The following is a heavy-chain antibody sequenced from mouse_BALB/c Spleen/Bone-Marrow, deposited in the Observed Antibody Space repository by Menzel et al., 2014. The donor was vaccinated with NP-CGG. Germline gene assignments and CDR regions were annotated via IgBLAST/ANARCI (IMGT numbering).Heavy chain of an antibody. Sequence: EVKLQESGPALVKPSQSLSLTCTVTGYSITSGYSWHWIRQFPGNTLEWMGYIHYSGGTNYNPSLKSRISITRDTSKNQFFLQLNSVTTEDTATYYCARWNGYYAMDYWGQGTSVTVSS. D-gene: IGHD1-2*01. V-gene: IGHV3-1*02. CDR2: IHYSGGT. CDR3: ARWNGYYAMDY. J-gene: IGHJ4*01. CDR1: GYSITSGYS.